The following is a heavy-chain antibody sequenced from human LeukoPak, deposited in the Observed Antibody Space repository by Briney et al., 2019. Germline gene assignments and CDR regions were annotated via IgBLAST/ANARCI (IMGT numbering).Heavy chain of an antibody. CDR2: INPSDGAT. D-gene: IGHD3-10*01. V-gene: IGHV1-46*01. Sequence: GASVKVSCKASGYTFTMYYIHWVRQAPGQGLEWMGMINPSDGATTYAQRFQGRVTMTRDMSTTTVYMDLRSLRSEDTAVYYCAGRGVVRGVMDFDYWGQGTLVTVSS. CDR3: AGRGVVRGVMDFDY. CDR1: GYTFTMYY. J-gene: IGHJ4*02.